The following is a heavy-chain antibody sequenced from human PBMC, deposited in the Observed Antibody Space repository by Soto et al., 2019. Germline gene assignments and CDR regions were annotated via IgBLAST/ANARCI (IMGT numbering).Heavy chain of an antibody. J-gene: IGHJ5*02. Sequence: GGSLRLSCAASGFTFSDSWMNWVRQAPGKGLEWVANINQDGTETYHVDSVKGRFTMSRDNTKNSLYLQMNSLRVEDTAVYYCARGRDPWGQGTLVTVSS. CDR1: GFTFSDSW. V-gene: IGHV3-7*05. CDR2: INQDGTET. CDR3: ARGRDP.